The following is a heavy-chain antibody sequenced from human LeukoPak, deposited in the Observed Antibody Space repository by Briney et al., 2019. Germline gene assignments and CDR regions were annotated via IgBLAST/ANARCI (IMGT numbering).Heavy chain of an antibody. Sequence: PGGSLRLSCAASGFTFSSYAMSWVRQAPGKGLEWVSAISGSGGSTYYADSVKGRFTISRDNSKNTLYLQMNSLRAEDTAVYYCAKGNSGDCYSNWFDPWGQGTLVTVSS. CDR2: ISGSGGST. D-gene: IGHD2-21*02. CDR1: GFTFSSYA. J-gene: IGHJ5*02. CDR3: AKGNSGDCYSNWFDP. V-gene: IGHV3-23*01.